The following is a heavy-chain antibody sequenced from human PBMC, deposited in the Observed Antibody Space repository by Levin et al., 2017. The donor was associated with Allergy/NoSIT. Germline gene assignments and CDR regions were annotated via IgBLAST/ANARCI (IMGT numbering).Heavy chain of an antibody. D-gene: IGHD7-27*01. CDR3: ARGDLGREFDS. J-gene: IGHJ4*02. Sequence: ASVKVSCKASQYTFTRYAVHWVRQAPGQRLEWMGWINAGNGDTKYSQKFQGRVTITRDTSASTAYMELSSLRSEDTAIYYCARGDLGREFDSWGQGTLVTVSS. V-gene: IGHV1-3*01. CDR2: INAGNGDT. CDR1: QYTFTRYA.